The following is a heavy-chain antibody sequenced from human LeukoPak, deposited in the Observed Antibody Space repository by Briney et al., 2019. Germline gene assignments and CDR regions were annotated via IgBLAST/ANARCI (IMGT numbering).Heavy chain of an antibody. CDR1: GFTFSNYW. Sequence: GGSLRLSCAASGFTFSNYWMSWVRQAPGKGLEWVATIKQDGNEKYYVDSVKGRFTISRDNAKNSLYLQMNSLRAEDTAVYYCARVCGDYGGGIDYWGQGTLVTVSS. V-gene: IGHV3-7*01. CDR2: IKQDGNEK. D-gene: IGHD4-17*01. J-gene: IGHJ4*02. CDR3: ARVCGDYGGGIDY.